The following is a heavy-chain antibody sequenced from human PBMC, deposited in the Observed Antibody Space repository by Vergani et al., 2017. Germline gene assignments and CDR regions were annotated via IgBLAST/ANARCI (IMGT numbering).Heavy chain of an antibody. V-gene: IGHV3-23*03. Sequence: EVQLLESGGGLVQPGGSLRLSCAASGFTFSSYAMSWVRQAPGKGLEWVSVIYSGGSSTYYADSVKGRFTISRDNSKNTLYLQMNSLRAEDTAVYYCAISRRYCSSTSCYTRKFDYWGQGTLVTVSS. CDR2: IYSGGSST. J-gene: IGHJ4*02. CDR1: GFTFSSYA. D-gene: IGHD2-2*02. CDR3: AISRRYCSSTSCYTRKFDY.